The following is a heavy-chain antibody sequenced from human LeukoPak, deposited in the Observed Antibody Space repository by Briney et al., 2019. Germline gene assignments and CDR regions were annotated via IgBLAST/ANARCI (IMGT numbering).Heavy chain of an antibody. Sequence: ASVKVSCKVSGYSLTDLSIHWVRQAPGKGLEWMGGFHPEDGETSFAQKSQGRVTVTEDTSTDTAYMELSSLRSQDTAVYYCATAGRYDFWSGHPYWGQGTLVTVSS. J-gene: IGHJ4*02. D-gene: IGHD3-3*01. CDR3: ATAGRYDFWSGHPY. CDR1: GYSLTDLS. V-gene: IGHV1-24*01. CDR2: FHPEDGET.